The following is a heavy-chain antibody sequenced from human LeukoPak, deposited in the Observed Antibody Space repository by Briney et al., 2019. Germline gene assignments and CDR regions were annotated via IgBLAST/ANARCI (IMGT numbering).Heavy chain of an antibody. J-gene: IGHJ4*02. D-gene: IGHD2-8*01. V-gene: IGHV3-21*01. CDR1: GSPLSDYA. Sequence: GGPLSLPCSASGSPLSDYAMTWVRRAPGKGLNGVPSISGRSSHMYYGDSVKGRFSISRDNAKNSLYLQMNSLGAEDTAVYYCGRAFPPLRVSSAGDFWGQGILVTVSS. CDR3: GRAFPPLRVSSAGDF. CDR2: ISGRSSHM.